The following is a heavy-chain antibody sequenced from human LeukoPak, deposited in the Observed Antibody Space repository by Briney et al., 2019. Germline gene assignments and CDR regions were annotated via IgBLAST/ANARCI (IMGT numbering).Heavy chain of an antibody. Sequence: GGSLRLSCAASGFTFSSYSMNWVRQAPGKGLEWVSSISSSSSYIYYADSVKGRFTTSRDNAKNSLYLQMNSLRAEDTAVYYCARVPASRAYCGGDCYLASPDYWGQGTLVTVSS. CDR2: ISSSSSYI. CDR3: ARVPASRAYCGGDCYLASPDY. J-gene: IGHJ4*02. CDR1: GFTFSSYS. D-gene: IGHD2-21*02. V-gene: IGHV3-21*01.